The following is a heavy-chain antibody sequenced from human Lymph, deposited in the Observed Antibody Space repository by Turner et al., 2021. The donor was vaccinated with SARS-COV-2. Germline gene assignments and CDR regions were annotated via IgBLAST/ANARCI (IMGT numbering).Heavy chain of an antibody. D-gene: IGHD3-3*01. CDR2: IYPGDYDT. CDR1: GYTFTSYW. J-gene: IGHJ4*02. Sequence: EVQLVQSGAEGKKPGESLKISCKGSGYTFTSYWLGWVRQMPGRGLEWMGIIYPGDYDTRSSPSFQGQVTFSADKSNSTAYLQWSSLKASDTAMYYCARREWGGSLGHIDYWGQGTLVTVSS. V-gene: IGHV5-51*01. CDR3: ARREWGGSLGHIDY.